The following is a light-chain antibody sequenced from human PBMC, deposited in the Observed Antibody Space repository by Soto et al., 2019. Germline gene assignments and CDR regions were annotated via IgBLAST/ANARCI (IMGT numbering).Light chain of an antibody. CDR1: QSISDW. CDR2: KAS. Sequence: DIQMAQSPSSLSASVGDGVTITCRASQSISDWLAWYQQRKGQAPKILIYKASTLESGVPSNFRGIGSWTEFTLRISRLQPEDVETDYCQQSNSYPWTFGQGTKVEIK. V-gene: IGKV1-5*03. J-gene: IGKJ1*01. CDR3: QQSNSYPWT.